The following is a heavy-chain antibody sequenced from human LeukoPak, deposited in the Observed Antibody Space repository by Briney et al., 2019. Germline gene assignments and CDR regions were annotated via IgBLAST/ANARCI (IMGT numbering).Heavy chain of an antibody. Sequence: GGSLRLSCAASGFTFNNYAMSWVRQAPGKGLEWVSTIGGSADRTYFAGSVKGRFTISRDNSNNTMYLQVNSLRAEDTAVYYCARPTIAAAGNFEYWGQGTLVTVSS. CDR3: ARPTIAAAGNFEY. J-gene: IGHJ4*02. V-gene: IGHV3-23*01. CDR1: GFTFNNYA. CDR2: IGGSADRT. D-gene: IGHD6-13*01.